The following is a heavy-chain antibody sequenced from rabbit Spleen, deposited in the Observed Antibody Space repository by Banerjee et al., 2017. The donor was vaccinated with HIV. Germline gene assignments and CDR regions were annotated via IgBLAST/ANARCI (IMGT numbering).Heavy chain of an antibody. CDR2: INIVTGKS. CDR1: GFSFSDRDV. J-gene: IGHJ4*01. Sequence: QEQLVESGGGLVKPEGSLTLTCKASGFSFSDRDVMCWVRQAPEKGLEWIACINIVTGKSVYARWAKGRFTMSRTSSTTVTLQMTSLTAADTATYFCARDLVAVIGWNFNLWGQGTLVTVS. CDR3: ARDLVAVIGWNFNL. D-gene: IGHD1-1*01. V-gene: IGHV1S45*01.